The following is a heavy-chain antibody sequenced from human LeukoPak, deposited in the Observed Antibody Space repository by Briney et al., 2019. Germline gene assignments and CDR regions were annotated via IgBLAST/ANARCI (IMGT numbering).Heavy chain of an antibody. CDR2: ISGSGGST. Sequence: PGGSLRLSCAASGFTFSSYAMSWVRQAPGKGLEWVPAISGSGGSTYYADSVKGRFTISRDNSKNTLYLQMNSLRAEDTAVYYCAKQGLDYGGNWFGYWGQGTLVTVSS. CDR3: AKQGLDYGGNWFGY. D-gene: IGHD4-23*01. J-gene: IGHJ4*02. CDR1: GFTFSSYA. V-gene: IGHV3-23*01.